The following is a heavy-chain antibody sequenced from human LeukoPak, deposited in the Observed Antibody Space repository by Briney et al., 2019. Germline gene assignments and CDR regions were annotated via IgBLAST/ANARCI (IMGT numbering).Heavy chain of an antibody. J-gene: IGHJ5*02. CDR1: GGSISSYY. CDR3: ARQYSYGSNWFDP. CDR2: IYYSGST. D-gene: IGHD5-18*01. V-gene: IGHV4-59*01. Sequence: PSETLSLTCTVSGGSISSYYWSWIRQPPGKGLEWIGYIYYSGSTNYNPSLKSRVTISVDTSKNQFSLKLSSVTAADTAVYYCARQYSYGSNWFDPWGQGTLVTASS.